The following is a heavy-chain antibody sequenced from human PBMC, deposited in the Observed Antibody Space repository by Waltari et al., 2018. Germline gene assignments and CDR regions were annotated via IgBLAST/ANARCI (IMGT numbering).Heavy chain of an antibody. V-gene: IGHV3-66*02. Sequence: EVQLVESGGGLVQPGGSLRLSCAASGFTVSTTYMRWVRQAPGRGLEWVSVIYSGGTTYYADSVKGRFTISRDNSKSTLYLQMNSLRAEDTAVYYCASRYSSSWLGNYYYGMDVWGQGTTVTVSS. D-gene: IGHD6-13*01. CDR1: GFTVSTTY. CDR3: ASRYSSSWLGNYYYGMDV. J-gene: IGHJ6*02. CDR2: IYSGGTT.